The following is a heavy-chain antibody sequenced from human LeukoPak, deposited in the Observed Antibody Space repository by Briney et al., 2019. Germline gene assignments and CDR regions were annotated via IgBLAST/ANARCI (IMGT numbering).Heavy chain of an antibody. Sequence: GRSLRLSCAASGFTFSSYAMHWVRQAPGKGLEWVAVISYDGSNKYYADSVKGRFTISRDNSKNTLYLQMNSLRAEDTAVYYCAGVGPGLAHDYGDPWGQGTLVTVSS. CDR1: GFTFSSYA. J-gene: IGHJ5*02. V-gene: IGHV3-30*04. D-gene: IGHD4-17*01. CDR2: ISYDGSNK. CDR3: AGVGPGLAHDYGDP.